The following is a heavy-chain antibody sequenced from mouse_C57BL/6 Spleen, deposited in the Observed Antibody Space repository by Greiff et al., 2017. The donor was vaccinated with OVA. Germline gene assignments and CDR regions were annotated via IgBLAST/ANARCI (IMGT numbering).Heavy chain of an antibody. CDR2: ISDGGSYT. CDR3: AREWDGGYFDV. J-gene: IGHJ1*03. D-gene: IGHD4-1*01. V-gene: IGHV5-4*01. Sequence: EVQLVESGGGLVKPGGSLKLSCAASGFTFSSYAMSWVRQTPEKRLEWVATISDGGSYTYYPDNVKGRFTISRDNAKNNLYLQMSHLKSEDTAMYYWAREWDGGYFDVWGTGTTVTVSS. CDR1: GFTFSSYA.